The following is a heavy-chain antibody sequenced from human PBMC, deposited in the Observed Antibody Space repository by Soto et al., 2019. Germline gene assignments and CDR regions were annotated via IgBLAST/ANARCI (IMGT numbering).Heavy chain of an antibody. CDR2: IKQDGSEK. D-gene: IGHD3-10*01. V-gene: IGHV3-7*01. CDR3: ARDLWFGQLYYFDY. J-gene: IGHJ4*02. CDR1: GFTFSSDW. Sequence: GGSLRLSCAASGFTFSSDWMSWVRQAPGKGLEWVANIKQDGSEKYYVDSVKGRFTISRDNAKNSLYLQMNSLRAEDTAVYYCARDLWFGQLYYFDYWGQGTLVTVSS.